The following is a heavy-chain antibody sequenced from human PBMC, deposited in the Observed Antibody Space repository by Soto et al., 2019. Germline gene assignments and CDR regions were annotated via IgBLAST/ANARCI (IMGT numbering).Heavy chain of an antibody. J-gene: IGHJ6*02. CDR2: IYYSGTT. CDR1: GGSISSGGYY. CDR3: ARVFWPDYYYGMDV. Sequence: QVQLQELGPGLVKPSETLSVTCTISGGSISSGGYYWGWIRQFPGKGLEWIGYIYYSGTTYYNPSLKSRITISVDMSENQFSLKLTSVTAADTAVYYCARVFWPDYYYGMDVWGQGTTVTVSS. V-gene: IGHV4-31*03.